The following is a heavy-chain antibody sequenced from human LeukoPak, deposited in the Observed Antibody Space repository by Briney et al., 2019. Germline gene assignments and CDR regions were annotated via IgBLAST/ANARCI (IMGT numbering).Heavy chain of an antibody. Sequence: GGSLRLSCAASGFTFSSDAMSWVRQAPGRGLEWVSAISGSGGSTYYADSVKGRFTISRDNSKNTLYLQMNSLRAEDTAVYYCAKDFVGSSLWYFDYWGQGTLVTVSS. V-gene: IGHV3-23*01. CDR1: GFTFSSDA. CDR2: ISGSGGST. D-gene: IGHD6-6*01. J-gene: IGHJ4*02. CDR3: AKDFVGSSLWYFDY.